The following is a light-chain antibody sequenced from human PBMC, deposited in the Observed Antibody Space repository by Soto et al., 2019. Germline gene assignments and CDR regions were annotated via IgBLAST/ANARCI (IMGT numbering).Light chain of an antibody. Sequence: EIVLTQSPGTLSLSPGERATLSCRASQSVSSYLAWYQQKPGQAPRLLIYGASSRATGIPDRFSGSGSGTDFTLTISRLEPEDFAVYYCQHYVTSPLTFGGGTKVDIK. V-gene: IGKV3-20*01. CDR1: QSVSSY. J-gene: IGKJ4*01. CDR2: GAS. CDR3: QHYVTSPLT.